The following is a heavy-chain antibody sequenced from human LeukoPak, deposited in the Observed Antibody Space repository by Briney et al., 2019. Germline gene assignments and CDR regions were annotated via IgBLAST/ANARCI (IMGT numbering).Heavy chain of an antibody. D-gene: IGHD5-18*01. CDR1: GFTFSSCA. Sequence: GGSLRLSCAASGFTFSSCAMHWVRQAPGKGLEWVAVISYDGSNKYYADSVKGRFTISRDNSKSTLYLQMNSLRAEDTAVYYCARERADTAMVTRRVFDYWGQGTLVTVSS. CDR2: ISYDGSNK. V-gene: IGHV3-30-3*01. J-gene: IGHJ4*02. CDR3: ARERADTAMVTRRVFDY.